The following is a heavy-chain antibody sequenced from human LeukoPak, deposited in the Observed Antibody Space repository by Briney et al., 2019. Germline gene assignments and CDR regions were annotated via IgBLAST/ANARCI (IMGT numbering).Heavy chain of an antibody. CDR3: ARLYHVSSAYFLDY. V-gene: IGHV4-31*03. J-gene: IGHJ4*02. Sequence: SETLSLTCTVSGGSISSGGYYWSWIRQHPGKGLEWIGYIYYSGSTYYNPSLKSRLSISVDTSKNQFSLKLTSVTAADTAVYYCARLYHVSSAYFLDYWGQRTLVTVSS. CDR1: GGSISSGGYY. CDR2: IYYSGST. D-gene: IGHD3-22*01.